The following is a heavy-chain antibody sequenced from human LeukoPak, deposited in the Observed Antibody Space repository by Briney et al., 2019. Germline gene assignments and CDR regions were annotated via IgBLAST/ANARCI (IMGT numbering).Heavy chain of an antibody. V-gene: IGHV4-31*03. CDR1: GGSISSGGYY. Sequence: TSETLPLTCTVSGGSISSGGYYWSWIRQHPGKGLEWIGYIYYSGSTYYNPSLKSRVTISVDTSKNQFSLKLSSVTAADTAVYYCAATSRVVVSFDYWGQGTLVTVSS. CDR2: IYYSGST. CDR3: AATSRVVVSFDY. J-gene: IGHJ4*02. D-gene: IGHD2-21*01.